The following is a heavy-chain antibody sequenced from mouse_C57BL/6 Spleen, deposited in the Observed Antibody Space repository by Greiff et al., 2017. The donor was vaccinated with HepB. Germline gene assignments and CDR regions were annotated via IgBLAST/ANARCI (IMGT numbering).Heavy chain of an antibody. Sequence: LQESGPELVKPGASVKISCKASGYAFSSSWMNWVKQRPGKGLEWIGRIYPGDGDTNYNGKFKGKATLTADKSSSTAYMQLSSLTSEDSAVYFCAISCYYAMDYWGQGTSVTVSS. CDR3: AISCYYAMDY. V-gene: IGHV1-82*01. CDR2: IYPGDGDT. CDR1: GYAFSSSW. J-gene: IGHJ4*01.